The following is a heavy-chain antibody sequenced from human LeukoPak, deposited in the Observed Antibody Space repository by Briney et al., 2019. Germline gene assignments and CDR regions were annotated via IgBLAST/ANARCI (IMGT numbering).Heavy chain of an antibody. J-gene: IGHJ4*02. CDR3: ASMMYYDGSGSYYNPTYYSDY. D-gene: IGHD3-10*01. V-gene: IGHV4-39*01. Sequence: SETLSLTCTVSGGSIGSSRYYWGWIRQPPGKVLEWIGSVYYSGNTYCNPSLKSRVTISVDTSKNQFSLNLSSVTAADTAVYYCASMMYYDGSGSYYNPTYYSDYWGQGTLVTVSS. CDR1: GGSIGSSRYY. CDR2: VYYSGNT.